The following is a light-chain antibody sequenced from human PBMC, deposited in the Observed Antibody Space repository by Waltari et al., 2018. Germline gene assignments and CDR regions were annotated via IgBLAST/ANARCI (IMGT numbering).Light chain of an antibody. CDR1: QSISTW. Sequence: DIQMTQSPSSLSASVGDRVTITCRASQSISTWLAWFQLKPGKAPKVLIYKASNLESGVPSRFSGSGPGTEFTLTIGSLLPEDFASYYCQQYSSDSHSFGQGTRLEI. J-gene: IGKJ2*01. V-gene: IGKV1-5*03. CDR3: QQYSSDSHS. CDR2: KAS.